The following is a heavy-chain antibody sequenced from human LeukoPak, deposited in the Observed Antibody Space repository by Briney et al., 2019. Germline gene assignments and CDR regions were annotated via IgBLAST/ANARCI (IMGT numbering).Heavy chain of an antibody. CDR1: GDSISGRSYY. CDR3: ARDRYCSGRSCYGPPDY. V-gene: IGHV4-39*07. D-gene: IGHD2-15*01. CDR2: IYYSEGT. J-gene: IGHJ4*02. Sequence: SETLSLTCTVSGDSISGRSYYWGWIRQPPGKGLEWIGSIYYSEGTYYNPSLKSRVTISIDTSKNQFSLKLNSVTAADTAVYYCARDRYCSGRSCYGPPDYWGQGVLVTVSS.